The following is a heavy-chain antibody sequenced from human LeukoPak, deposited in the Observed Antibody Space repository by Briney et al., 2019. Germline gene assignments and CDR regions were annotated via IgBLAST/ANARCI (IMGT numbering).Heavy chain of an antibody. J-gene: IGHJ4*02. CDR2: IIPIFGTA. CDR1: GGTFSSYA. Sequence: ASVKVSCKASGGTFSSYAISWVRQAPGQGLEWMGGIIPIFGTANYAQKFQGRVTITADESTRTAYMELSSLRSEDTAVYYCARAGGYCSGGSCYPAFDYWGQGTLVTVSS. V-gene: IGHV1-69*13. D-gene: IGHD2-15*01. CDR3: ARAGGYCSGGSCYPAFDY.